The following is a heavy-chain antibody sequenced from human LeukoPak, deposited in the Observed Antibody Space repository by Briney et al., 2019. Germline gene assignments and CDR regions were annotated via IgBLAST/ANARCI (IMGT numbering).Heavy chain of an antibody. CDR3: ARASGPFDY. J-gene: IGHJ4*02. Sequence: PGGPLRPSCAASGFGFYIYGMHWVRQAPGKGLEWLAVIWNDGSNKYYADSVKGRFTISRDNSKNTPYLQMNSLRGEDTALYYCARASGPFDYWGQGTLVTVSS. CDR2: IWNDGSNK. D-gene: IGHD3-10*01. V-gene: IGHV3-33*01. CDR1: GFGFYIYG.